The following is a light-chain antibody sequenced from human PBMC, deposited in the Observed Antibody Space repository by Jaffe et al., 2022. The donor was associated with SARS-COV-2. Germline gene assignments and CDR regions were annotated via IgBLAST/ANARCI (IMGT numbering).Light chain of an antibody. Sequence: SYELTQPPSVSVSPGQTARITCSGDSLPHIFCSWYQQRPGQSPVLVIYQETKRPSGIPERFSGSISGNTVTLTISGAQALDEADYYCQVWDNNTVIFGGGTRLTVL. CDR3: QVWDNNTVI. V-gene: IGLV3-1*01. CDR1: SLPHIF. CDR2: QET. J-gene: IGLJ2*01.